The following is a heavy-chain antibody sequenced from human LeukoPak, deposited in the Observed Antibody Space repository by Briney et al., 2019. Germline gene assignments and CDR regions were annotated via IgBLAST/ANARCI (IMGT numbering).Heavy chain of an antibody. D-gene: IGHD3/OR15-3a*01. J-gene: IGHJ4*02. CDR3: ARDWTGSIDY. Sequence: GGSLRLSCVASGFTFSSYAMHWVRQAPGKGLEWVAVISYDGSNKYYADSVKGRFTISRDNSKNTLYLQMNSLRAEDTAVYYCARDWTGSIDYWAREPWSPSPQ. CDR2: ISYDGSNK. V-gene: IGHV3-30-3*01. CDR1: GFTFSSYA.